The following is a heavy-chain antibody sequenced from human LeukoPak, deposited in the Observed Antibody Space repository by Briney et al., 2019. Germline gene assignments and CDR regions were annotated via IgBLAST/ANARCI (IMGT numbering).Heavy chain of an antibody. CDR1: GFTVSSNY. V-gene: IGHV3-53*01. D-gene: IGHD2-15*01. Sequence: GGSLRLSCAASGFTVSSNYMSWVRQAPGEGLEWVSVIYSGGSTYYADSVKGRFTISRDNSKNTLYLQMNSLRAEDTAVYYCAREDSPGVFDYWGQGTLVTVSS. CDR2: IYSGGST. CDR3: AREDSPGVFDY. J-gene: IGHJ4*02.